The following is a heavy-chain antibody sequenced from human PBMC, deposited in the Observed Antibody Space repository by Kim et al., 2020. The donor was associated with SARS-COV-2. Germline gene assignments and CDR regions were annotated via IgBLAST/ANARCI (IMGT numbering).Heavy chain of an antibody. CDR1: GFTFSNYG. CDR3: AKDRGLAVAGTFLVDY. Sequence: GGSLRLSCAASGFTFSNYGMHWVRQAPGKGLEWVAVISYAGSSKYYADSVKGRFTISRDNSKNTLYLQMNSLRAEDTAVYFCAKDRGLAVAGTFLVDYWGQGTLVTVSS. V-gene: IGHV3-30*18. D-gene: IGHD6-19*01. CDR2: ISYAGSSK. J-gene: IGHJ4*02.